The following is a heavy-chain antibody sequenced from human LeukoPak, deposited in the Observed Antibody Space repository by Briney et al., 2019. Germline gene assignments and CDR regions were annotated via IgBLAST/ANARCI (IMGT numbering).Heavy chain of an antibody. Sequence: GGSLRLSCAASGFTFSNAWMSWVRQAPSKGLEWVGRVRSKSDAGTMDYAAHVEGRFTIPRDDSKNMVYLDMNSLKTEDTAVYYCGGRRVWGNGTVVTVSS. CDR1: GFTFSNAW. CDR2: VRSKSDAGTM. J-gene: IGHJ6*04. CDR3: GGRRV. D-gene: IGHD3-16*01. V-gene: IGHV3-15*01.